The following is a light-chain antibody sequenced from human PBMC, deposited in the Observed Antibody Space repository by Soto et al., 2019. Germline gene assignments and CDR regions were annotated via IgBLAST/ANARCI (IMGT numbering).Light chain of an antibody. CDR3: QXYGSSSWT. Sequence: EIVLTQSPGTLSLSPGERATLSCRASQSVSSSYLAWYQQKPGQAPRLLIYGASSRATGIPDRFSGSGSETDFTLTISXLXPEXXAVXXCQXYGSSSWTFGQGTKVEIK. J-gene: IGKJ1*01. CDR1: QSVSSSY. CDR2: GAS. V-gene: IGKV3-20*01.